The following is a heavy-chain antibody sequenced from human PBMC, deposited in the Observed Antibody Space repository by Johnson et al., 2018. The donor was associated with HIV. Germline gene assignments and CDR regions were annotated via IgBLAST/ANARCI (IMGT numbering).Heavy chain of an antibody. CDR2: ISWNSGSI. V-gene: IGHV3-9*01. CDR1: RFTFSYYG. D-gene: IGHD3-22*01. J-gene: IGHJ3*02. CDR3: AKAPDYYDSSPYAFDI. Sequence: EVQLVESGGGVVQPGGSLRLSCSASRFTFSYYGMHWVRQAPGKGLEWVSGISWNSGSIGYADSVKGRFTISRDNAKNSLYLQMNSLRAEDTALYYCAKAPDYYDSSPYAFDIWGQGTMVTVSS.